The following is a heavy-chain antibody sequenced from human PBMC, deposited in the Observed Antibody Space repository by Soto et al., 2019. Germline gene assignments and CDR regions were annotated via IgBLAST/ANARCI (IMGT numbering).Heavy chain of an antibody. CDR3: ARSVEGHFDY. J-gene: IGHJ4*02. Sequence: EVQLVESGGGLVQPGGSLRLTCAASGFPFSIYSMNWVRQAPGKGLEWSSYITSDTNTIKYADSVKGRFTISRDNAKNLLYLQMNSLRDEATAVYFCARSVEGHFDYWGQGTGVTVSS. CDR2: ITSDTNTI. D-gene: IGHD6-19*01. V-gene: IGHV3-48*02. CDR1: GFPFSIYS.